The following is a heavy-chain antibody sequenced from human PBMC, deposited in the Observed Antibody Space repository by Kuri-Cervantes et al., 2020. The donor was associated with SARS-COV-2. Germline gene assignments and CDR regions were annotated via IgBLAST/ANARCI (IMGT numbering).Heavy chain of an antibody. Sequence: GGSLRLSCAASGSIVSSSYMSWVRQAPGKGLEWVGFIRSKAYGGTTEYAASVKGRFTISRDDSKSIAYLQMNSLKTEDTAVYYCTRDIYYALLGYYYGMDVWGQGTTVTVSS. CDR1: GSIVSSSY. CDR3: TRDIYYALLGYYYGMDV. CDR2: IRSKAYGGTT. V-gene: IGHV3-49*04. J-gene: IGHJ6*02. D-gene: IGHD3-10*01.